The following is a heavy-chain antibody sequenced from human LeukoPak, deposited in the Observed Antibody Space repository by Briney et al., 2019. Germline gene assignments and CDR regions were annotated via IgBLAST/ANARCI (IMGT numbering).Heavy chain of an antibody. J-gene: IGHJ4*02. V-gene: IGHV3-7*03. Sequence: GGSLRLSCTASGFTFGNDAVSWVRQAPGKGLEWVANIKPDGSEKNYVDSVKGRFTISRDNAKKSLYLQMNSLRAEDTAVYFCARGRGTNYWGQGTLVTVSS. CDR1: GFTFGNDA. D-gene: IGHD5-12*01. CDR3: ARGRGTNY. CDR2: IKPDGSEK.